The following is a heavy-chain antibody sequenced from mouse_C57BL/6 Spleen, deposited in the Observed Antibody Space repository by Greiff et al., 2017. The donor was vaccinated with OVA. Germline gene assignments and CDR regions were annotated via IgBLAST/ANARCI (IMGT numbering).Heavy chain of an antibody. J-gene: IGHJ4*01. D-gene: IGHD2-4*01. V-gene: IGHV1-76*01. CDR2: IYPGSGNT. Sequence: VQLQQSGAELVRPGASVKLSCKASGYTFTDYYINWVKQRPGQGLEWIARIYPGSGNTYYNEKFKGKATLTAEKSSSTAYMQLSSLTSEDAAVYVCARGDDYDEGYAMGYWGQGTSVTVAT. CDR3: ARGDDYDEGYAMGY. CDR1: GYTFTDYY.